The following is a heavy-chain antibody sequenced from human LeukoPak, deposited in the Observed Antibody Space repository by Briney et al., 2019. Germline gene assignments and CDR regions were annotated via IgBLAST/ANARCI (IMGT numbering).Heavy chain of an antibody. V-gene: IGHV1-24*01. CDR1: GYTLTELS. J-gene: IGHJ4*02. CDR3: ATWGLSGIAAAEYYFDC. Sequence: ASVKVSCKVSGYTLTELSMHWVRQAPGKGLEWRGGFDPEDGETIYAQKFQGRVTMTEDTSTDTAYMELSSLRSEDTAVYYCATWGLSGIAAAEYYFDCWGQGTLVTVSS. CDR2: FDPEDGET. D-gene: IGHD6-13*01.